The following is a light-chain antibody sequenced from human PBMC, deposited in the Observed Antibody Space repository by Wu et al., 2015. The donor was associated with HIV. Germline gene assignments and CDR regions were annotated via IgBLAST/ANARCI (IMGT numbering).Light chain of an antibody. CDR3: QQYDKYPWT. Sequence: DIQMTQSPSTLSASVGDRVTITCRASQSIGSWLAWFQQRPGKAPKLLIYEASRLESGVPSRFSGSESGTEFTLTISSLQPDDFATYYCQQYDKYPWTFGRGDQG. CDR2: EAS. CDR1: QSIGSW. J-gene: IGKJ1*01. V-gene: IGKV1-5*03.